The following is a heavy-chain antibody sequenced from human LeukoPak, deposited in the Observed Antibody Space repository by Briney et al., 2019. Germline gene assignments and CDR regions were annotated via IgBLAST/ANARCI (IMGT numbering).Heavy chain of an antibody. CDR2: ISSSSSYI. J-gene: IGHJ4*02. CDR3: ARDPGYCSGGSCYPDY. Sequence: GGSLRLSCAASGFTFSSYWMSWVRQAPGKGLEWVSSISSSSSYIYYADSVKGRFTISRDNAKNSLYLQMNSLRAEDTAVYYCARDPGYCSGGSCYPDYWGQGTLVTVSS. D-gene: IGHD2-15*01. CDR1: GFTFSSYW. V-gene: IGHV3-21*01.